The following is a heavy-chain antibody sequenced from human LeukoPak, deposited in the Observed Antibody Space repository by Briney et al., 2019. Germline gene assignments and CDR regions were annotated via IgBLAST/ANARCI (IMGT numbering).Heavy chain of an antibody. CDR2: NNHSGST. J-gene: IGHJ4*02. Sequence: SETLSLTCAVYGGSFSGYYWSWIRQPPGKGLEWIGENNHSGSTNYNPSLKSRVTISVDTSKNQFSLKLSSVTAADTAVYYCARGPQWLRFSCGFDYWGQGTLVTVSS. CDR1: GGSFSGYY. D-gene: IGHD5-12*01. CDR3: ARGPQWLRFSCGFDY. V-gene: IGHV4-34*01.